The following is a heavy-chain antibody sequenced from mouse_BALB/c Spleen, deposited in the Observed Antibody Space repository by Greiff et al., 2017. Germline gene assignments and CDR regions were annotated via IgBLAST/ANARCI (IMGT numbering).Heavy chain of an antibody. V-gene: IGHV5-17*02. D-gene: IGHD2-4*01. Sequence: EVQLVESGGGLVQPGGSRKLSCAASGFTFSSFGMHWVRQAPEKGLEWVAYISSGSSTIYYADTVKGRFTISRDNPKNTLFLQMSSLRSEDTAMYYCAIYYDYDERGPYYAMDYWGQGTSVTVSA. J-gene: IGHJ4*01. CDR1: GFTFSSFG. CDR3: AIYYDYDERGPYYAMDY. CDR2: ISSGSSTI.